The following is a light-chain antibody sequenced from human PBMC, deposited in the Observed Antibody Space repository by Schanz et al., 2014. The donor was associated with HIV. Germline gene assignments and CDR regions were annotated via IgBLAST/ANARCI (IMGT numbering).Light chain of an antibody. CDR1: QTIGRL. J-gene: IGKJ1*01. V-gene: IGKV1-5*03. Sequence: IQMTQSPSTVSTSVGDRVTITCRASQTIGRLLAWYQQKPGRAPKLLIYQASILETGVPSRFSGSGSGTSFTLTITSLQPEDFATYYCQQYNNYPLTFGLGTKVAIK. CDR2: QAS. CDR3: QQYNNYPLT.